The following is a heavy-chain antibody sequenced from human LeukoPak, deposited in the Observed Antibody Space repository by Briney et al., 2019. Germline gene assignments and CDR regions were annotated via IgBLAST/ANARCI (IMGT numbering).Heavy chain of an antibody. V-gene: IGHV4-59*01. CDR3: ARADCSSTSCYARRDAFDI. CDR2: IYYSGST. J-gene: IGHJ3*02. Sequence: SETLSLTCTVSGGSISSYYWSWIRQPPGKGLEWIGYIYYSGSTNYNPSLKSRVTISVDTSKNQFSLKLSSVTAADTAVYYCARADCSSTSCYARRDAFDIWGQGTMVTVSS. D-gene: IGHD2-2*01. CDR1: GGSISSYY.